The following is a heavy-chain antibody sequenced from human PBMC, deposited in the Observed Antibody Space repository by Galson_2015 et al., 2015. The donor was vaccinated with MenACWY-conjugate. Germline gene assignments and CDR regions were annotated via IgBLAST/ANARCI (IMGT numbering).Heavy chain of an antibody. J-gene: IGHJ4*02. V-gene: IGHV3-11*06. Sequence: SLRLSCAASGFTFSDYYMSWVRQAPGKGLECVSYISTRSSTNYADSVQGRFTISRDNAKNSVYLQMDSLRAEDTAVYYCARFPRTPGKYPDYWGQGTLVTVSS. CDR3: ARFPRTPGKYPDY. CDR1: GFTFSDYY. D-gene: IGHD1-14*01. CDR2: ISTRSST.